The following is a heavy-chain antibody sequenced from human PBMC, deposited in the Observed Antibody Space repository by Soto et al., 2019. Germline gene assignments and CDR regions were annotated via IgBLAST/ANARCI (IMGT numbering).Heavy chain of an antibody. Sequence: PGGSLRLSCAASGFTFSSYSMNWVRQAPGKGLEWVSYISSSSSTMYYADSVKGRFTISRDNAKNSLYLQMNSLRDEDTAVYYCARDQRAYCGGDCPLGVDYWGQGTLVTVSS. V-gene: IGHV3-48*02. CDR3: ARDQRAYCGGDCPLGVDY. D-gene: IGHD2-21*02. CDR1: GFTFSSYS. CDR2: ISSSSSTM. J-gene: IGHJ4*02.